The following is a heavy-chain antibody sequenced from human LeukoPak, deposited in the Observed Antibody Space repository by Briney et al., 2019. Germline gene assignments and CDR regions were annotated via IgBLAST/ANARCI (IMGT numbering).Heavy chain of an antibody. D-gene: IGHD2-2*01. Sequence: ASVKVSCKVSGYTLTELSMHWVRQAPGKGLEWMGGFDPEDGETIYAQKFQGRVTMTEDTSTDTAYMELSSLRSEDTAVYYCATFLRVVPAAPPNYWGQGTPVTVSS. CDR1: GYTLTELS. CDR2: FDPEDGET. J-gene: IGHJ4*02. V-gene: IGHV1-24*01. CDR3: ATFLRVVPAAPPNY.